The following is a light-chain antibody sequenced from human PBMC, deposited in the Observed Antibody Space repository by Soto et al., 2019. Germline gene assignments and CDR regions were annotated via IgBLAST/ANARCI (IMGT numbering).Light chain of an antibody. V-gene: IGKV3-20*01. J-gene: IGKJ2*01. Sequence: EIVLTQSPATLSLSPGERAALSCGASQSVNNNFFAWYQQIPGQAPRLLIYGASSRASGIPARFSGSGSGTDFTLTISRLEPEDFAVYYCQQYGDSPYTFGQGTKLQSK. CDR2: GAS. CDR1: QSVNNNF. CDR3: QQYGDSPYT.